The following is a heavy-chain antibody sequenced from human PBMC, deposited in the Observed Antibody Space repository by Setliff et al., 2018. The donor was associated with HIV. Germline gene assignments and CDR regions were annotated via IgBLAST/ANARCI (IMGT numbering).Heavy chain of an antibody. CDR2: TRNKVNSYTT. Sequence: PGGSLRLSCAASGFTFSDHYMDWVRQAPGKGLEWVGRTRNKVNSYTTEYAASVKGRFTISRDDSKNSLYLQMNRLKTEDTAVYYCARGRLLSSGSYYYYYMDVWGKGTTVTVSS. J-gene: IGHJ6*03. D-gene: IGHD3-10*01. CDR3: ARGRLLSSGSYYYYYMDV. V-gene: IGHV3-72*01. CDR1: GFTFSDHY.